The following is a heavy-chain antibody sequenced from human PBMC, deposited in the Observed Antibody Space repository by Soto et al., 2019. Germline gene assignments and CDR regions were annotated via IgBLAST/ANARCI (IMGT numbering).Heavy chain of an antibody. CDR3: ASGYSTSPGYFDY. V-gene: IGHV4-39*01. CDR2: IYYSGST. Sequence: ETLSLTCTASGGSISSSSYYWGWIRQPPGKGLEWIGSIYYSGSTYYNPSLKSRVTISVDTSKNQFSLKLSSVTAADTAVYYCASGYSTSPGYFDYWGQGTLVTVSS. CDR1: GGSISSSSYY. J-gene: IGHJ4*02. D-gene: IGHD6-13*01.